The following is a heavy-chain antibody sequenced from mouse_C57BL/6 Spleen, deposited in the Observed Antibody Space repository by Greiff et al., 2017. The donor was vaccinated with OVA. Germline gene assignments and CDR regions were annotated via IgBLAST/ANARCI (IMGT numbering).Heavy chain of an antibody. CDR3: ARWEPLLLGFAY. CDR2: IGPGSGST. D-gene: IGHD1-1*01. V-gene: IGHV1-77*01. CDR1: GYTFTDYY. Sequence: VKVVESGAELVKPGASVKISCKASGYTFTDYYINWVKQWPGQGLEWIGKIGPGSGSTYYNEKFKGKATLTADKSSSTAYMQLNSRTAEDSEVYFCARWEPLLLGFAYWGKGTLVTVSA. J-gene: IGHJ3*01.